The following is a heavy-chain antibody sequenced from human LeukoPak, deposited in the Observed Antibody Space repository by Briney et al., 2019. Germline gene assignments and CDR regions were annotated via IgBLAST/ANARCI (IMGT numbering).Heavy chain of an antibody. J-gene: IGHJ5*02. V-gene: IGHV3-23*01. CDR2: ISGSGGST. CDR3: AKEGDDFWSGYTNWFDP. D-gene: IGHD3-3*01. Sequence: QSGGSLRLSCAASGFTFSSYAMSWVRQAPGKGLEWVSAISGSGGSTYYADSVKGRLTISRDNSKNTLYLQMNSLRAEDTAVYYCAKEGDDFWSGYTNWFDPWGQGTLVTVSS. CDR1: GFTFSSYA.